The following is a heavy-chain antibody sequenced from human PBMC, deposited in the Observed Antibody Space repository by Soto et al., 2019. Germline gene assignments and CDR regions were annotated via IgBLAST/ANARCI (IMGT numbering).Heavy chain of an antibody. CDR1: AYTFTIYI. CDR2: INPNGGST. CDR3: ARGLGLGDY. J-gene: IGHJ4*02. V-gene: IGHV1-46*04. Sequence: PSWKVSCKGSAYTFTIYILDGARQDPGKGLEWIGIINPNGGSTNYAYTLKGRLTVTRDTSTATVYMELGALTSEDTAVYYCARGLGLGDYWGQGTLVTVSS. D-gene: IGHD3-9*01.